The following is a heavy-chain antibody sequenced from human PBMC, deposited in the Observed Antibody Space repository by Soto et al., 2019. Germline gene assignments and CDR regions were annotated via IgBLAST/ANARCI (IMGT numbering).Heavy chain of an antibody. V-gene: IGHV4-59*12. CDR2: MYNTGST. CDR1: GGSISGGD. J-gene: IGHJ4*02. Sequence: SETLSLTCTVSGGSISGGDWSWIRQPPGKGLEWIGYMYNTGSTVYNPSFKSRVTISVDTSKNQFSLNLSSVTAADTAVYYCARLKTYDIWHKSDYWGQGSLVT. CDR3: ARLKTYDIWHKSDY. D-gene: IGHD3-9*01.